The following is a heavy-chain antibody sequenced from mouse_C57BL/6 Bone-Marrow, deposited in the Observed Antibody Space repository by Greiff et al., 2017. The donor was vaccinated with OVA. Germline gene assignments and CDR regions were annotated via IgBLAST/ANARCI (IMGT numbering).Heavy chain of an antibody. V-gene: IGHV5-17*01. CDR2: ISSGSSNI. J-gene: IGHJ2*01. CDR1: GFTFSDYG. Sequence: EVHLVESGGGLVKPGGSLKLSCAASGFTFSDYGMHWVRQAPEKGLEWVAYISSGSSNIYYADTVKGRFTISRDNAKNTLFLQMTSLRSEDTAMYYCARDLYYCDYWGQGTTLTVSS. CDR3: ARDLYYCDY.